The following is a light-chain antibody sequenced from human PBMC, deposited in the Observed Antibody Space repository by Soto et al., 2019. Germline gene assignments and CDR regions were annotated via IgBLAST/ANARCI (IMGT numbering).Light chain of an antibody. J-gene: IGKJ1*01. CDR1: QSISSY. CDR2: DAS. CDR3: QQRSNWPPIT. Sequence: EIVLTQSPATLSFSPWERSTLSCMASQSISSYLAWYQQKPGQAPRLLIYDASNRATGIPARFSGSGSGTDFTLTISSLEPEDFAVYYCQQRSNWPPITFGQGTKVDIK. V-gene: IGKV3-11*01.